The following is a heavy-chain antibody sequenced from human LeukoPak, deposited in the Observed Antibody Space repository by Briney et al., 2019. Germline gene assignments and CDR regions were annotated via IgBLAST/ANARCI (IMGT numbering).Heavy chain of an antibody. CDR2: ISGSGGNT. CDR3: AKVPRDSSGYYFYYFDY. Sequence: GGSLRLSCAASGFTFSGYAVSWVRQAPGKGLEWVSIISGSGGNTYYADSVKGRFTISRDNSKNTLYLQMNSLRAEDTALYYCAKVPRDSSGYYFYYFDYWGQGTLGTVSS. D-gene: IGHD3-22*01. J-gene: IGHJ4*02. V-gene: IGHV3-23*01. CDR1: GFTFSGYA.